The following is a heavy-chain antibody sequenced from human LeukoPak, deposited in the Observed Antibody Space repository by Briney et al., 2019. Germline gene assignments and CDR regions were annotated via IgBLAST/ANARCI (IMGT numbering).Heavy chain of an antibody. CDR1: GGSISSSSYF. J-gene: IGHJ2*01. CDR2: IYYSGST. Sequence: SETLSLTCTVSGGSISSSSYFWGWIRQPPGKGLEWIGSIYYSGSTYYNPSPKSRVTLSVDTSTNHFSLNIKSVTAADTAMYYCARGRRIVVLPGRGYFDLWGRGTLVTVSS. D-gene: IGHD4/OR15-4a*01. CDR3: ARGRRIVVLPGRGYFDL. V-gene: IGHV4-39*02.